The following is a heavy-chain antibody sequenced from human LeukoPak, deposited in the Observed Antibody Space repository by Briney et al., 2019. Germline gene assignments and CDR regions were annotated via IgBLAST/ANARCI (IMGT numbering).Heavy chain of an antibody. V-gene: IGHV1-8*01. CDR3: ARAQDRRRRGLRY. Sequence: ASVKVSCKASGYTFTSYDFNWVRQATGQGLEWMGWMNPNSGNTGYAQKFQGRITMTRNTSISTAYMELSSLRSEDTAVYYCARAQDRRRRGLRYWGQGTLVTVSS. CDR1: GYTFTSYD. J-gene: IGHJ4*02. CDR2: MNPNSGNT. D-gene: IGHD3-10*01.